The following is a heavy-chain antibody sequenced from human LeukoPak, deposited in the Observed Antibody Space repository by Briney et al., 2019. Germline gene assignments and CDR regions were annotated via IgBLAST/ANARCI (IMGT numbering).Heavy chain of an antibody. CDR3: ARQFSGTSPGDY. Sequence: GASVKVSCKASGYTFTSYYMHWVRQAPGQGLEWMGIINPSGGSTSYAQKFQGRVTMTRDTSTSTAYMELRSLRSDDTAVYFCARQFSGTSPGDYWGQGTLVTVSS. CDR1: GYTFTSYY. D-gene: IGHD6-25*01. J-gene: IGHJ4*02. CDR2: INPSGGST. V-gene: IGHV1-46*01.